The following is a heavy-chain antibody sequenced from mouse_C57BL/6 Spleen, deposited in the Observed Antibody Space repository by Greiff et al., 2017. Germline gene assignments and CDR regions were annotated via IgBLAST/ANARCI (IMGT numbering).Heavy chain of an antibody. J-gene: IGHJ2*01. CDR2: IDPSDSET. D-gene: IGHD1-1*01. CDR3: ARYYYGSREFYFDY. CDR1: GYTFTSYW. Sequence: QVQLKQPGAELVRPGSSVKLSCKASGYTFTSYWMHWVKQRPIQGLEWIGNIDPSDSETHYNQKFKDKATLTVDKSSSTAYMQLSSLTSEDSAVYYCARYYYGSREFYFDYWGQGTTLTVSS. V-gene: IGHV1-52*01.